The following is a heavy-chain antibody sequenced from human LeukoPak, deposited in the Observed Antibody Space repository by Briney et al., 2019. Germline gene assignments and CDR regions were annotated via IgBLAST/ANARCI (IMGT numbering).Heavy chain of an antibody. CDR3: ARVAGNIDY. V-gene: IGHV1-8*03. Sequence: ASVKVSCKASGYSFTTYDINWVRQATGPGLEWMGWMNLKSGYTGYAQKFQGRVTITRDTSTSTVYMELSSLRSEDTAVYYCARVAGNIDYWGQGTLVTVSS. CDR2: MNLKSGYT. J-gene: IGHJ4*02. D-gene: IGHD6-19*01. CDR1: GYSFTTYD.